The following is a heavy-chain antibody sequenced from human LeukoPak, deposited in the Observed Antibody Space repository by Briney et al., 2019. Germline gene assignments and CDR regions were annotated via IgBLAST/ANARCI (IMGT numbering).Heavy chain of an antibody. V-gene: IGHV3-23*01. CDR2: ISGCGGST. J-gene: IGHJ4*02. Sequence: PGGSLRLSRAASGFTFSSYAMSWVRQAPGKGLEWVSAISGCGGSTYYADSVKGRFTISRDNSKNTLYLQMNSLRAEDTAVYYCAKDPVYDSSGYYVDWGQGTLVTVSS. D-gene: IGHD3-22*01. CDR3: AKDPVYDSSGYYVD. CDR1: GFTFSSYA.